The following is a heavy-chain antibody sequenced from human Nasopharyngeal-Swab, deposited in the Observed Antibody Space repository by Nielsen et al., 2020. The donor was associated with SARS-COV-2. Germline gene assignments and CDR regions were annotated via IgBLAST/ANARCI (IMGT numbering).Heavy chain of an antibody. CDR3: ARDKGTIFGVVTSSYYYGTDV. CDR1: GFTFNSYW. CDR2: IKQDGSEK. D-gene: IGHD3-3*01. Sequence: GESLKISCAASGFTFNSYWMSWVRQAPGKGLEWVANIKQDGSEKYYVDSVKGRFTIPRDNAKNSLYLQMNSLRAEDTAVYYCARDKGTIFGVVTSSYYYGTDVWAQGTTVTVSS. J-gene: IGHJ6*02. V-gene: IGHV3-7*01.